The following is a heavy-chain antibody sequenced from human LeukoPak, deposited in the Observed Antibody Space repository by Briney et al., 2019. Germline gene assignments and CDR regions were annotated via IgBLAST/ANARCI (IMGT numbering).Heavy chain of an antibody. CDR1: GYSISSGYY. V-gene: IGHV4-38-2*01. Sequence: PSETLSLTCAVSGYSISSGYYWGWIRQPPGKGLEWIGSIYHSGSTYYNPSLKSRVTISVDTSKNQFSLKLSSVTAADTSVYYCARRDIVATIDSWGQGTLVTVSS. CDR2: IYHSGST. D-gene: IGHD5-12*01. J-gene: IGHJ4*02. CDR3: ARRDIVATIDS.